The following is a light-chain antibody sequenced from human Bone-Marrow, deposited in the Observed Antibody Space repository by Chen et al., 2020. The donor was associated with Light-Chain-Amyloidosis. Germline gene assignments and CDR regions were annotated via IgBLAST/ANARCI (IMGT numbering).Light chain of an antibody. CDR3: QSADSSGTYEVI. J-gene: IGLJ2*01. V-gene: IGLV3-25*03. CDR1: DLPTKY. CDR2: RDT. Sequence: SYELTQPPSVSMSPGQTARITCSGDDLPTKYAYWYQQKPGQAPVLGIHRDTERPSGISERFSGSSSGTTATLTIIGVQAEDEADYHCQSADSSGTYEVIFGGGTKLTVL.